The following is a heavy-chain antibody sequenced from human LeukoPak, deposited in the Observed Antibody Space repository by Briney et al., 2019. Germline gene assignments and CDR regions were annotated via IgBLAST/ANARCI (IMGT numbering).Heavy chain of an antibody. CDR1: GGSFSGYY. Sequence: PSETLSLTCAVYGGSFSGYYWTWIRQPPGKGLEWIGETNHSGSTSYNPSLKSRVTISVDTSKNQFSLKLSSVTAADTAVYYCASPIVAAATGRDAFDIWGQGTMVTVSS. V-gene: IGHV4-34*01. CDR2: TNHSGST. D-gene: IGHD2-2*01. CDR3: ASPIVAAATGRDAFDI. J-gene: IGHJ3*02.